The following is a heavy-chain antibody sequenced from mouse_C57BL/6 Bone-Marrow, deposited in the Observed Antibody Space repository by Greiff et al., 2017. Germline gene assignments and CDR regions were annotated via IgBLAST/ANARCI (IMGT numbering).Heavy chain of an antibody. D-gene: IGHD2-12*01. V-gene: IGHV5-15*01. CDR3: ARGHYYSYAMDY. J-gene: IGHJ4*01. Sequence: EVKLMASGGGLVQPGGSLKLSCAASGFTFSDYGMAWVRQAPRKGPEWVAFISNLAYSIYYADTVTGRFTISRENAKNTLYLEMSSLRSENTAMYYCARGHYYSYAMDYWGQGTSVTVSS. CDR1: GFTFSDYG. CDR2: ISNLAYSI.